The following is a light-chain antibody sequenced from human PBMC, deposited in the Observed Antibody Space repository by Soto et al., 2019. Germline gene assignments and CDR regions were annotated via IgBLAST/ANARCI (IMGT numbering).Light chain of an antibody. V-gene: IGKV3-20*01. CDR1: QSFSSSS. J-gene: IGKJ1*01. CDR2: GAS. Sequence: EIVLTQSPDTLSLSPGERATLSCRASQSFSSSSLAWYQQKPGQAPRLLIHGASTRATGIPDRFSGSGSGTHFTLPTSRLEPEDFAVYYCQHFDTSRRTFGQGTKVESK. CDR3: QHFDTSRRT.